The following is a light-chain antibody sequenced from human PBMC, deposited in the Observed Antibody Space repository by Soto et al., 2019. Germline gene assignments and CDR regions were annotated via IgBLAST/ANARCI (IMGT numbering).Light chain of an antibody. CDR1: QSVSSSY. V-gene: IGKV3-20*01. CDR3: QQYGSSPGYT. CDR2: GAS. Sequence: EIGVTQSPGTLSLSPGERATLSCRASQSVSSSYLAWYQQKPGQAPRLLIYGASSRATGVPDRFSGSGSGTDFTLTISRLEPEDFAVYYCQQYGSSPGYTFGQGTKLEIK. J-gene: IGKJ2*01.